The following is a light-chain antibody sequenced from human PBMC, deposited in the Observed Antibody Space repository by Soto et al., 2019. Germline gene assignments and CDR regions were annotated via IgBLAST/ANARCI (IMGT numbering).Light chain of an antibody. J-gene: IGKJ5*01. CDR1: QSVSSY. V-gene: IGKV3-15*01. CDR2: GAS. Sequence: EIVMTQSPATLSVSPGETATLSCRASQSVSSYLAWYQQKPGQAPRLLIYGASTRATGIPARFSGSGSGTEFTLTISGLQSEDFAVYSCQQYNDWPLSTFGQGTRLDIK. CDR3: QQYNDWPLST.